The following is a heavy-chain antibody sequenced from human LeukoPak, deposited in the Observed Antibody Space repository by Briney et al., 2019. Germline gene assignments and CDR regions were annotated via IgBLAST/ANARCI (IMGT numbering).Heavy chain of an antibody. CDR2: IWNDGSNN. D-gene: IGHD4-11*01. V-gene: IGHV3-33*06. Sequence: PERSLRLSCAASGFTFSHYGMHWVRQAPGKGLEWVAVIWNDGSNNYYADSVKGRFTISRDNSKNTLYLQMNSLRAEATAVYYCAKDAQRGFDYSNSLESWGQGTLVTVSS. J-gene: IGHJ5*01. CDR3: AKDAQRGFDYSNSLES. CDR1: GFTFSHYG.